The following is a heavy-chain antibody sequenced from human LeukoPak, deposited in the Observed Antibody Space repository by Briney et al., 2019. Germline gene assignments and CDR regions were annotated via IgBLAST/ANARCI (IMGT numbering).Heavy chain of an antibody. D-gene: IGHD6-19*01. Sequence: HPGGSLRLSCAASGFSFSSYAMSWVRQAPGKGLEWVSSISGSGDNTYYAESVKGRFTISRDNSKNTLFLQMNSLRAEDTAVFYCAKRSGYTTGWLFDFWGQGTLVTVSS. CDR3: AKRSGYTTGWLFDF. J-gene: IGHJ4*02. CDR1: GFSFSSYA. CDR2: ISGSGDNT. V-gene: IGHV3-23*01.